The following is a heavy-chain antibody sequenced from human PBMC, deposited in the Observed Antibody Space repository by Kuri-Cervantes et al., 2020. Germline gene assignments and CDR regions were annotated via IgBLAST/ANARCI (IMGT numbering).Heavy chain of an antibody. CDR1: GFTFSTYG. Sequence: GGSLRLSCAASGFTFSTYGMHWVRQAPGKGLEWVAVISYDGSHKYYADSVKGRFTISRDNAKNSLYLQMNSLRAEDTAVYYCARERSGYSYRHKFYYFDYWGQGTLVTVSS. CDR3: ARERSGYSYRHKFYYFDY. J-gene: IGHJ4*02. D-gene: IGHD5-18*01. V-gene: IGHV3-30*12. CDR2: ISYDGSHK.